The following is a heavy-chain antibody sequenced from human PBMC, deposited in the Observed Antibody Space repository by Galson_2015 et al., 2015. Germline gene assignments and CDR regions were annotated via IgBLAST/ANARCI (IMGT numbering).Heavy chain of an antibody. CDR1: GFTFSTYR. D-gene: IGHD3-22*01. V-gene: IGHV3-21*01. J-gene: IGHJ4*02. CDR2: ISSSSSYL. Sequence: SLRLSCAASGFTFSTYRMNWVRQAPGKGLEWVSSISSSSSYLYYADSLKGRFTISRDNAKNSLYLQMDSLRAEDTAVYYCARDEYDTSGYYDYWGQGTLVTASS. CDR3: ARDEYDTSGYYDY.